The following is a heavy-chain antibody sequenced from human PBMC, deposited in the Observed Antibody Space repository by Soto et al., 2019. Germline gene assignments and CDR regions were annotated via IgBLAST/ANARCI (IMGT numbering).Heavy chain of an antibody. V-gene: IGHV1-3*01. CDR3: ARAYYDSSGYSHDAFDI. D-gene: IGHD3-22*01. J-gene: IGHJ3*02. CDR1: GYTFTNYG. Sequence: ASVKVSCKASGYTFTNYGITWVRQAPGQRFEWMGWINAGNGNTKYSQKFQGRVTITRDTSASTAYMELSSLRSEDTAVYYCARAYYDSSGYSHDAFDIWGQGTMVTVSS. CDR2: INAGNGNT.